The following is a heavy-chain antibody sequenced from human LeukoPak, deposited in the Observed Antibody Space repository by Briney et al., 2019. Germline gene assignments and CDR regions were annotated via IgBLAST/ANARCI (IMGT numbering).Heavy chain of an antibody. D-gene: IGHD5-18*01. CDR1: GFTFSSYG. Sequence: GGSLRLSCAASGFTFSSYGMHWVRQAPGKGLEWVAVISYDGSNKYYADSVKGRFTISRDNSKNTLYLQMNSLRAEDTAVYYCAAQIITEGHSYGYYYYGMDVWGQGTTVTVSS. J-gene: IGHJ6*02. CDR3: AAQIITEGHSYGYYYYGMDV. CDR2: ISYDGSNK. V-gene: IGHV3-30*03.